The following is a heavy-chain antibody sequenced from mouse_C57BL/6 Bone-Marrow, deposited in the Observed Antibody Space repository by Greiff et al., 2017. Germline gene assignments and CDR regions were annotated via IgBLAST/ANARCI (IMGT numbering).Heavy chain of an antibody. V-gene: IGHV1-54*01. CDR2: INPGSGGT. Sequence: VKLQQSGAELVRPGTSVKVSCKASGYAFTNYLIEWVKQRPGQGLEWIGVINPGSGGTNYNEKFKGKATLTADKSSSTAYMQLSSLTSEDSAVYFCAREDDYAWFADWGQGTLVTVSA. CDR1: GYAFTNYL. J-gene: IGHJ3*01. CDR3: AREDDYAWFAD. D-gene: IGHD2-4*01.